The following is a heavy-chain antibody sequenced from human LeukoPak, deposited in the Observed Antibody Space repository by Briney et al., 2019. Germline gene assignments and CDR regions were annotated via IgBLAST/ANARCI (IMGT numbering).Heavy chain of an antibody. CDR2: ISSSGSTI. J-gene: IGHJ4*02. D-gene: IGHD4-17*01. CDR1: GFTFSSYE. CDR3: ARDRGGSTVTTPIDY. Sequence: PGGSLRLSCAASGFTFSSYEMNWVRQAPGKGLEWVSYISSSGSTIYYADSVKGRFTISRDNAKNSLYLQMNSLRAEDTAVYYCARDRGGSTVTTPIDYWGQGTLVTVSS. V-gene: IGHV3-48*03.